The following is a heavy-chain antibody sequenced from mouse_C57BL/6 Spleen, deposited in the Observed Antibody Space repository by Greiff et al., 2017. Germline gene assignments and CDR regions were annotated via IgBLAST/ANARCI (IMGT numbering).Heavy chain of an antibody. CDR1: GYAFSSSW. J-gene: IGHJ4*01. V-gene: IGHV1-82*01. CDR2: IYPGDGDT. CDR3: ARAPITTGGAMDY. Sequence: VQLQQSGPELVKPGASVKISCKASGYAFSSSWMNWVKQRPGKGLEWIGRIYPGDGDTNYNGKFKGKATLTADKSSSTAYMQLSSLTSEDSAVYFCARAPITTGGAMDYWGQGTSVTVSA. D-gene: IGHD1-1*01.